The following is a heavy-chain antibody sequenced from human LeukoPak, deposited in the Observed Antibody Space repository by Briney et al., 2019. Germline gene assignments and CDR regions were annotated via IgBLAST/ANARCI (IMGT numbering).Heavy chain of an antibody. CDR3: ARHRDILTGYRWFDP. CDR2: IYYSGST. Sequence: PSETLSLTCTVSDGSISSYYWSWIRQPPGKGLEWIGYIYYSGSTNYNPSLKSRVTISVDTSKNQFSLKLSSVTAADTAVYYCARHRDILTGYRWFDPWGQGTLVTVYS. V-gene: IGHV4-59*08. CDR1: DGSISSYY. J-gene: IGHJ5*02. D-gene: IGHD3-9*01.